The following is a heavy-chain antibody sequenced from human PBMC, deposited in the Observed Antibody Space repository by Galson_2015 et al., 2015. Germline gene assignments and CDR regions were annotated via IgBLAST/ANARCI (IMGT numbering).Heavy chain of an antibody. D-gene: IGHD3-3*01. CDR1: GGSISAYY. CDR2: IFYSGST. V-gene: IGHV4-59*13. CDR3: ARVVVATFGADPYYMDV. Sequence: SETLSLTCTVSGGSISAYYWTWIRQPPGRGLEWIGYIFYSGSTNYNPSLKSRVTISADTSKNQFSLKLRSVTAADTAVYYCARVVVATFGADPYYMDVWGKGTTVTVSS. J-gene: IGHJ6*03.